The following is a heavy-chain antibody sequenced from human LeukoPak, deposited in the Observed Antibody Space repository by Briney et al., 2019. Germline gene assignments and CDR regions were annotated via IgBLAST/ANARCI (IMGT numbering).Heavy chain of an antibody. D-gene: IGHD2-8*01. J-gene: IGHJ4*02. CDR3: WRPHCSNSVCSSSRVDF. Sequence: PSETLSLTCTVSGGSIRSSYYYWGWIRQPPGKGLEWIGNIHYSGGTYYSPSLKNRVTISVDTSKNQFSLRLKSVTAADTAVYYCWRPHCSNSVCSSSRVDFWGQGTLVTVSS. CDR1: GGSIRSSYYY. V-gene: IGHV4-39*01. CDR2: IHYSGGT.